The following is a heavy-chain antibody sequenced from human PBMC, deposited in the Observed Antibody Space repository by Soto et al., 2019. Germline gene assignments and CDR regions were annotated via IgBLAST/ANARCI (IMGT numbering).Heavy chain of an antibody. Sequence: SETLYLTCTVSGGSISSSSYYWGWIRQPPGKGLEWIGCIYYSGSTYYNPSLKSRVTISVDTSKNQFSLKLSSVTAADTAVYYCARHLYSSFENWFDPWGQGTLVTVSS. CDR1: GGSISSSSYY. CDR2: IYYSGST. CDR3: ARHLYSSFENWFDP. V-gene: IGHV4-39*01. J-gene: IGHJ5*02. D-gene: IGHD6-6*01.